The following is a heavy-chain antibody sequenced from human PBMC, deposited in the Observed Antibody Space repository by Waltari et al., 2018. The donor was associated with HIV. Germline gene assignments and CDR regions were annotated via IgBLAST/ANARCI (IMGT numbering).Heavy chain of an antibody. D-gene: IGHD3-3*01. V-gene: IGHV1-69*04. CDR1: GDTLSNYA. CDR3: TLGRIDDIRSGRENLGGFDP. CDR2: IIPAICKA. J-gene: IGHJ5*02. Sequence: VQLVQSGAEVKKPGSSVRVSCKASGDTLSNYAVSWVRQAPGQGLEWMGRIIPAICKAMPTENFQGRVTINADKSTNSAYMELGGLRSEDTALYFCTLGRIDDIRSGRENLGGFDPWGPGTLVTVSS.